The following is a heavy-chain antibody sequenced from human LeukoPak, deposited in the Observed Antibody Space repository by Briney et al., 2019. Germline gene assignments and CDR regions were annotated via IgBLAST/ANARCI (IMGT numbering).Heavy chain of an antibody. CDR1: GGSISSGGYY. D-gene: IGHD1-1*01. J-gene: IGHJ6*02. CDR2: IYYSGST. CDR3: ARWLERRTYYYYGMDV. Sequence: SETLSPTCTVSGGSISSGGYYWSWIRQHPGKGLEWIGYIYYSGSTYYNPSLKSRVTISVDTSKNQFSLKLSSVTAADTAVYYCARWLERRTYYYYGMDVWGQGTTVTVSS. V-gene: IGHV4-31*03.